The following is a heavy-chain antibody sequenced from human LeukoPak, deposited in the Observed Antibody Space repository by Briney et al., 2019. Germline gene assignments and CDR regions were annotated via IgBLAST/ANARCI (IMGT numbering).Heavy chain of an antibody. CDR1: GCTFSDLW. V-gene: IGHV3-7*04. CDR3: ARDPRWRFDY. D-gene: IGHD3-16*02. Sequence: GGSLRLSCAASGCTFSDLWMIWVRQAPGKGLEWVAKINPEGNIETYVDSVKGRFTISRDNTKNSLYLQMNALRAEDTAVYYCARDPRWRFDYWGQGTLVTVSS. J-gene: IGHJ4*02. CDR2: INPEGNIE.